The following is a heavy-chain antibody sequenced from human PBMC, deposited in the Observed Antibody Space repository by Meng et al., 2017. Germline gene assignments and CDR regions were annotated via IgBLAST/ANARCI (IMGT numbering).Heavy chain of an antibody. Sequence: SETLSLTCTVSGYSISSGYYWGWIRQPPGKGLEWIGSIYHSGSTYYNPSLKSRVTISVDTSKNQFSLKLSSVTAADTAVYYCARDATAMVHYFDYWGQGTLVTVSS. CDR3: ARDATAMVHYFDY. CDR2: IYHSGST. J-gene: IGHJ4*02. CDR1: GYSISSGYY. V-gene: IGHV4-38-2*02. D-gene: IGHD5-18*01.